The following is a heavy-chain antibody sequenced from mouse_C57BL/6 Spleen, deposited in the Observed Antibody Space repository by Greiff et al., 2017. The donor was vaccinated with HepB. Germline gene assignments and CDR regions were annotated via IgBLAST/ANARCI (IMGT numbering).Heavy chain of an antibody. J-gene: IGHJ3*01. CDR1: GYTFTSYW. D-gene: IGHD2-3*01. Sequence: VQLQQPGAELVRPGTSVKLSCKASGYTFTSYWMHWVKQRPGQGLEWIGVIDPSDSYTNYNQKFKGKATLTVDTASTTAYMQLSSLTSEDSAVYYCEIGEDGGYFPFAYWGQGTLVTVSA. CDR2: IDPSDSYT. CDR3: EIGEDGGYFPFAY. V-gene: IGHV1-59*01.